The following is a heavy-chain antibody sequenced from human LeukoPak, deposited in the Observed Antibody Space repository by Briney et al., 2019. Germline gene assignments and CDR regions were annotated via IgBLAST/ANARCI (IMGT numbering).Heavy chain of an antibody. CDR3: ARVGTTGTTPYYYYYYMDV. CDR2: INPSGGST. D-gene: IGHD1-1*01. CDR1: GYTFTSYY. V-gene: IGHV1-46*01. Sequence: GASVKVSCKASGYTFTSYYIHWVRQAPGQGLEWMGLINPSGGSTNYAQKFQGRVTMTRDTSTSTVYMELSSLRSDDTAVYYCARVGTTGTTPYYYYYYMDVWGKGTTVTISS. J-gene: IGHJ6*03.